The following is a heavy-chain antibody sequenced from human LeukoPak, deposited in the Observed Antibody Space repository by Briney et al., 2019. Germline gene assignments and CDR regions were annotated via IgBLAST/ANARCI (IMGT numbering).Heavy chain of an antibody. CDR2: IRSKAYGGTT. V-gene: IGHV3-49*04. D-gene: IGHD3-22*01. J-gene: IGHJ4*02. CDR1: GFTFGDYA. CDR3: TRDGPSAYYYDSSGYYGVDY. Sequence: GGSLRLSCTASGFTFGDYAMSWVRQAPGKGLEWVGFIRSKAYGGTTEYAASVKGRFTISRDDSKSIAYLQMNSLKTEDTAVYYCTRDGPSAYYYDSSGYYGVDYWGQGTLVTVSS.